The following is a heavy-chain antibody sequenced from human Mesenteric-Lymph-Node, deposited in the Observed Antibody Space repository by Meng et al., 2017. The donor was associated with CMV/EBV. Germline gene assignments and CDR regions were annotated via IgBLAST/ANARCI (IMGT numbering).Heavy chain of an antibody. V-gene: IGHV3-11*04. Sequence: GESLKISCVVSGFTFDDFYMTWIRQAPGKGLEWVSYISPNGDAEYYADSVRGRFTVSRDNTVNSLSLQMNSLRVEDTAMYYCARASPGYYDGSGYFENYYFDHWGQGTLVTVSS. CDR1: GFTFDDFY. D-gene: IGHD3-22*01. CDR2: ISPNGDAE. J-gene: IGHJ4*02. CDR3: ARASPGYYDGSGYFENYYFDH.